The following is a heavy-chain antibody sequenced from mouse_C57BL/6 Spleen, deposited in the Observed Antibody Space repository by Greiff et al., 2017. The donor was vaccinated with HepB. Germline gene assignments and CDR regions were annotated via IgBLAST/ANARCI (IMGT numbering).Heavy chain of an antibody. J-gene: IGHJ3*01. V-gene: IGHV5-9*01. D-gene: IGHD2-4*01. CDR3: ARHPPRYDYVAWFAY. CDR1: GFTFSSYT. CDR2: ISGGGGNT. Sequence: EVKVEESGGGLVKPGGSLKLSCAASGFTFSSYTMSWVRQTPEKRLEWVATISGGGGNTYYPDSVKGRFTISRDNAKNTLYLQMSSLRSEDTALYYCARHPPRYDYVAWFAYWGQGTLVTVSA.